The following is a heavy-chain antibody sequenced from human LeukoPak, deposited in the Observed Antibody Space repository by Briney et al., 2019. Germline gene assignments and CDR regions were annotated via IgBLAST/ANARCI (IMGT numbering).Heavy chain of an antibody. D-gene: IGHD3-22*01. CDR3: ASPIQSTYYYDSSGRTRDDAFDI. CDR2: IIPILGIA. Sequence: ASVKVSCKASGYTFSSYAISWVRQAPGQGLEWMGRIIPILGIANYAQKFQGRVTITADKSTSTAYMELSSLRSEDTAVYYCASPIQSTYYYDSSGRTRDDAFDIWGQGTMVTVSS. J-gene: IGHJ3*02. CDR1: GYTFSSYA. V-gene: IGHV1-69*04.